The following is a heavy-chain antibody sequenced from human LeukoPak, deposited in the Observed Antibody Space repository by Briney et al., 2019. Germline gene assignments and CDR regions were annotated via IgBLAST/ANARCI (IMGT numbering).Heavy chain of an antibody. CDR2: ISSTSDYT. V-gene: IGHV3-11*05. CDR1: GFTFSDYY. CDR3: ARDRRYHDSSGYPFFDY. J-gene: IGHJ4*02. Sequence: GGSLRLSCAASGFTFSDYYMSWIRQAPGKGLEWVACISSTSDYTKYADSVRGRFTISRDNAKNSMYLQLNSLRGEDAAVYYCARDRRYHDSSGYPFFDYWGQGTLIIVSS. D-gene: IGHD3-22*01.